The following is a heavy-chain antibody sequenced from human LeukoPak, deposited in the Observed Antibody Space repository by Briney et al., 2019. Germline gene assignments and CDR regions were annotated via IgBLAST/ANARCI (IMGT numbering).Heavy chain of an antibody. CDR1: GFTFSSYW. V-gene: IGHV3-74*01. CDR2: INSDGSST. J-gene: IGHJ3*02. D-gene: IGHD2-21*02. Sequence: PGGSLRLSCAASGFTFSSYWMHWVRQAPGKGLVWVSRINSDGSSTSYADSVKGRFTISRDNAKNTLYLQMNSLRAEDTAVYYCARPVAYCGGDCLYAFDIWGQGTMVTVSS. CDR3: ARPVAYCGGDCLYAFDI.